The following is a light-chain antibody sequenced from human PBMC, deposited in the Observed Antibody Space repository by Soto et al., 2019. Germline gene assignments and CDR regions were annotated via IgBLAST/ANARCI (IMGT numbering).Light chain of an antibody. CDR3: GTWDTSLNAGV. J-gene: IGLJ2*01. CDR1: SSNIGDNY. V-gene: IGLV1-51*01. CDR2: DNH. Sequence: QSVLTQPPSVSAAPGQTVTISCSGNSSNIGDNYVSWYQQFPGTAPKLLIYDNHNRPSEIPDRFSGSKSGTSATLDITGLQTGDEAVYYCGTWDTSLNAGVFGGGTKLTVL.